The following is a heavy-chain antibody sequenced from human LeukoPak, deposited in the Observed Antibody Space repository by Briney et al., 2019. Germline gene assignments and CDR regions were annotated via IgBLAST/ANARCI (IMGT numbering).Heavy chain of an antibody. CDR1: EFSFSSSW. Sequence: PGGSLRLSCAASEFSFSSSWMSWVRQAPGKGLEWVANIDQDGRTENYVDSVKGRFSISRDNANNSLFLQMNSLRAEDTAVYYCATDYWNSSTLADWGQGTLVSVSS. CDR2: IDQDGRTE. CDR3: ATDYWNSSTLAD. J-gene: IGHJ4*02. D-gene: IGHD1-7*01. V-gene: IGHV3-7*01.